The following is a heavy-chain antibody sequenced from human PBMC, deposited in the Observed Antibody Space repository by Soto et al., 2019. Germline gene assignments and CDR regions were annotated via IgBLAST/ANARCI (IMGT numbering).Heavy chain of an antibody. V-gene: IGHV1-69*02. CDR2: IIPILGIA. D-gene: IGHD3-9*01. CDR3: ARDRVGGYDILTGYYNAPYYYYGMDV. Sequence: SVKVSCKASGGTFSIYTISWVRQAPGQGLEWMGRIIPILGIANYAQKFQGSVTITADKSTSTAYMELSSLRSEDTAVYYCARDRVGGYDILTGYYNAPYYYYGMDVWGQGTTVTVSS. J-gene: IGHJ6*02. CDR1: GGTFSIYT.